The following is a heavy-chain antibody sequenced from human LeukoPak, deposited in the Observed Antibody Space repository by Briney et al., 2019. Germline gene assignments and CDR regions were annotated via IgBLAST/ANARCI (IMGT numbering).Heavy chain of an antibody. CDR3: AKEVIAAGGNLEY. CDR2: ISNDGNNK. Sequence: GGSLRLSCAASGFTFSSAVTHWVRQAPGEGLEWVAVISNDGNNKYYADSVRGRFTISRDNSKNTLYVQMNSLRAEDTAVYYCAKEVIAAGGNLEYWGQGTLVTVSS. V-gene: IGHV3-30*18. J-gene: IGHJ4*02. CDR1: GFTFSSAV. D-gene: IGHD6-13*01.